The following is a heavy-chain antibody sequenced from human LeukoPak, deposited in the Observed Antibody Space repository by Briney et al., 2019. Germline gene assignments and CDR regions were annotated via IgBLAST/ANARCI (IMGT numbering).Heavy chain of an antibody. Sequence: ASVKVSCKASGYTFTSYDMNWVRQATGQGLEWMGWMNPNSGNTGYAQKFQGRVTMTRNTSISTAYMELSSLRSEDTAVYYCARVPTNRVTAAIKYFQHWGQGTLVTVSS. J-gene: IGHJ1*01. CDR1: GYTFTSYD. V-gene: IGHV1-8*01. CDR3: ARVPTNRVTAAIKYFQH. D-gene: IGHD2-2*01. CDR2: MNPNSGNT.